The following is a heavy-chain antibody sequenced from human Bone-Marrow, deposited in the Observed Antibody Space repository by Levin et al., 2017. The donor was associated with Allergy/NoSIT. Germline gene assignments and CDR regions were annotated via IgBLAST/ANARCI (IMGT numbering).Heavy chain of an antibody. J-gene: IGHJ5*02. CDR3: AKLDDRNYMAGWVDP. Sequence: SETLSLTCTISGDSIRNNFCYWSWIRQSPGKGLEWIGYIDYSGSTFYNPALKRRVTISVGTSENQFFLNLRSVTAADTAVYYCAKLDDRNYMAGWVDPWGQGTLVSVSS. CDR1: GDSIRNNFCY. V-gene: IGHV4-30-4*01. CDR2: IDYSGST. D-gene: IGHD1-7*01.